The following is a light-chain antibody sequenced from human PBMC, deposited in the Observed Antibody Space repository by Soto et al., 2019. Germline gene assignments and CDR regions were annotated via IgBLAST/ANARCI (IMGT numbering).Light chain of an antibody. J-gene: IGLJ3*02. CDR3: CSYAGDYTWV. V-gene: IGLV2-11*01. Sequence: QSALTQPRSVSGSPGQSVTISCTGTSSDVGGYNYVSWYQQHPGKAPKLMIYDVSKRPSGVPDRFFGSKSGNTASLTISWLQAEDEADYYCCSYAGDYTWVFGGGTKLTVL. CDR1: SSDVGGYNY. CDR2: DVS.